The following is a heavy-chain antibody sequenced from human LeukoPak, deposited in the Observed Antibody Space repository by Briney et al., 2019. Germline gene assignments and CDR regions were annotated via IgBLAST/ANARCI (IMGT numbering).Heavy chain of an antibody. CDR1: GDSVSSNSAA. CDR2: TYYRSKWYS. J-gene: IGHJ4*02. V-gene: IGHV6-1*01. D-gene: IGHD2-21*02. Sequence: SQTLSLTCAISGDSVSSNSAAWNWIRQSPSRGLEWLGRTYYRSKWYSYSAVSVKSRIIINPDTSKNQFSLQLNSVTPEDTAVYYCARGYSRCGGDCYRPRRFETRATPNFDYWGQGALVTVSS. CDR3: ARGYSRCGGDCYRPRRFETRATPNFDY.